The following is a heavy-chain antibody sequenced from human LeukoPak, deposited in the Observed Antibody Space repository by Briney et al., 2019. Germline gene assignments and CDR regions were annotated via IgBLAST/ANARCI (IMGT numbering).Heavy chain of an antibody. CDR2: INPSGGST. CDR1: GYTFTSYY. J-gene: IGHJ3*02. V-gene: IGHV1-46*01. D-gene: IGHD6-13*01. Sequence: ASVKVSCKSSGYTFTSYYMHWVRQAPGQGLEWMGIINPSGGSTSYAQKFQGRVTMTRDTSTSTVYMELSSLRSEDTAVYYCARAQKSGIAADDDAFDIWGQGTMVTVSS. CDR3: ARAQKSGIAADDDAFDI.